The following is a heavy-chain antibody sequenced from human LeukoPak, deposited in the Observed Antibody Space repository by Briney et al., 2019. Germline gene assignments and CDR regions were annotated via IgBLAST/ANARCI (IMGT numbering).Heavy chain of an antibody. D-gene: IGHD6-13*01. Sequence: ASVKVSCKASGYTFIGYYIHWVRQAPGQGLEWMGWINPNSGDTNYAQKFQGRVTMTRDTSISTAYMELSRLRSDDTAVYYCARVWGAAAGTNYYYMDVWGKGTTVTVSS. CDR3: ARVWGAAAGTNYYYMDV. CDR1: GYTFIGYY. J-gene: IGHJ6*03. CDR2: INPNSGDT. V-gene: IGHV1-2*02.